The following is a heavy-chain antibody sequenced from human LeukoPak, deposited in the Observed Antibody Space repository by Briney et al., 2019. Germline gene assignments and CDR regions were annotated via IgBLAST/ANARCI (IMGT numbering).Heavy chain of an antibody. V-gene: IGHV4-34*01. J-gene: IGHJ6*02. D-gene: IGHD6-19*01. CDR1: GGSFSGYY. CDR2: INHSGST. CDR3: ARGSASDDWQWLARKASLYYGMDV. Sequence: SETLSLTCAVYGGSFSGYYWSWIRQPPGKGLEWIGEINHSGSTNYNPSLKSRVTISVDTSKNQFSLKLSSVTAADTAVYYCARGSASDDWQWLARKASLYYGMDVWGQGTTVTVSS.